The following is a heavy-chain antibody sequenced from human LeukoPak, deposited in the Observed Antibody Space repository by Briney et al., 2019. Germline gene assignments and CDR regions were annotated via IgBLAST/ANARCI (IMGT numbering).Heavy chain of an antibody. CDR2: IYYSGST. J-gene: IGHJ4*02. Sequence: SETLSLTCTVPGGSISSYYWSWIRQPPGKGLEWIGYIYYSGSTNYNPSLKSRVTISVDTSKNQFSLKLSSVTAADTAVYYCASTTRIAVAVFDYWGQGTLVTVSS. D-gene: IGHD6-19*01. CDR3: ASTTRIAVAVFDY. V-gene: IGHV4-59*01. CDR1: GGSISSYY.